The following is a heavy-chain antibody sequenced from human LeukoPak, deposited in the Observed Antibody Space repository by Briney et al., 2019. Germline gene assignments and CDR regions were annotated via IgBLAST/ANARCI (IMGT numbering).Heavy chain of an antibody. Sequence: GGSLRLSCAASGFAISSNYMSWVRQAPGKGLEWVSVIYSGGNTYYADSVKGRFTISRDNSKNTLYLQMGSLRAEDMAVYYCARDRGSYYSSAFDIWGQGTMVTVSS. D-gene: IGHD1-26*01. J-gene: IGHJ3*02. V-gene: IGHV3-53*05. CDR3: ARDRGSYYSSAFDI. CDR1: GFAISSNY. CDR2: IYSGGNT.